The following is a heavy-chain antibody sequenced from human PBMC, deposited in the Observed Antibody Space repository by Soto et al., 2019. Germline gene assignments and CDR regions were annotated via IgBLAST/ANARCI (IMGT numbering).Heavy chain of an antibody. CDR3: AKGHGLFDY. V-gene: IGHV3-30*18. J-gene: IGHJ4*02. CDR2: ISYDGSNK. CDR1: GFTFSSYG. Sequence: GGSLRLSCAASGFTFSSYGMHWVRQAPGKGLEWVAVISYDGSNKYYADSVKGRFTISRGNSKNTLYLQMNSLRAEDTAVYYCAKGHGLFDYWGQGTLVTVSS.